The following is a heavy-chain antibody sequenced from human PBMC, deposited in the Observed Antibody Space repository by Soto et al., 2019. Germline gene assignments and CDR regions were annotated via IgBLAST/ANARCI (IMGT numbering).Heavy chain of an antibody. CDR1: GFTCSSYW. Sequence: PGGSLRLSCAASGFTCSSYWMSWVRQAPGKGLEWVANIKQDGSEKYYVDSVKGRFTISRDNAKNSLYLQMNSLRAEDTAVYYCARRHSGSSGLVGATKYYFDYWGQGALVTVSS. CDR2: IKQDGSEK. J-gene: IGHJ4*02. D-gene: IGHD6-6*01. V-gene: IGHV3-7*03. CDR3: ARRHSGSSGLVGATKYYFDY.